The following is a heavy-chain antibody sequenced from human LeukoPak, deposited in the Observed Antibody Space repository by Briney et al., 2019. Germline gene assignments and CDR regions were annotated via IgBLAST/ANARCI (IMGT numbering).Heavy chain of an antibody. J-gene: IGHJ5*02. CDR2: ISSSSYI. D-gene: IGHD6-19*01. V-gene: IGHV3-21*01. CDR3: ARDGWAYWFDP. CDR1: GFTFSSYS. Sequence: PGGSLRLSCAASGFTFSSYSMNWVRQAPGKGLEWVSSISSSSYIYYADSVKGRFTISRDNAKNSLYLQMNSLRAEDTAVYYCARDGWAYWFDPWGQGTLVTVSS.